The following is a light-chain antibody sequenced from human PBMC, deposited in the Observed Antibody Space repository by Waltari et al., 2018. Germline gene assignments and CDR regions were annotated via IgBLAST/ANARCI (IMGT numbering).Light chain of an antibody. Sequence: DIVMTQSPDSLAVSLGERATINRKSSQGVLYSSNNQYYLAWYQQKPGQPPKLLIFWASTRESGVPDRFSGSGSGTDFTLTISSLQAEDVAVYYCQQYYTTPLTFGGGTKVEIK. J-gene: IGKJ4*01. V-gene: IGKV4-1*01. CDR1: QGVLYSSNNQYY. CDR2: WAS. CDR3: QQYYTTPLT.